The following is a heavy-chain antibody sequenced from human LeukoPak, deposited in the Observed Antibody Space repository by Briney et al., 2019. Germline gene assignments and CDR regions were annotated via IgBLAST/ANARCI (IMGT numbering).Heavy chain of an antibody. Sequence: GGSLRLSCAASGFTVSSNYMSWVRQAPGKGLEWVAVISYDGSNKYYADSVKGRFTISRDNSKNTLYLQMNSLRAEDTAVYYCARERWRGAFDIWGQGTMVTVSS. D-gene: IGHD4-23*01. CDR2: ISYDGSNK. J-gene: IGHJ3*02. V-gene: IGHV3-30-3*01. CDR1: GFTVSSNY. CDR3: ARERWRGAFDI.